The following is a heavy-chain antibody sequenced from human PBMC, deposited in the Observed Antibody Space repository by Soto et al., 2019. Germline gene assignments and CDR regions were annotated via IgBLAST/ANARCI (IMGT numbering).Heavy chain of an antibody. CDR2: ISAYNGNT. Sequence: PVKRARKTSGYRFTSYVVSWVRLATGQGLEWMGWISAYNGNTNYAQKLQGRVTMTTDTSTSTAYMELRSLRSDDTAVYYCARDLAYCGGDCYSDAFDIWGQGTMVTVSS. J-gene: IGHJ3*02. D-gene: IGHD2-21*01. CDR1: GYRFTSYV. CDR3: ARDLAYCGGDCYSDAFDI. V-gene: IGHV1-18*01.